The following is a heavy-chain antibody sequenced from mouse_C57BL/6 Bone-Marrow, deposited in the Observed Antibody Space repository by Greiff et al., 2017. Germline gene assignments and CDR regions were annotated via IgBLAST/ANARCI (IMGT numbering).Heavy chain of an antibody. J-gene: IGHJ3*01. V-gene: IGHV1-59*01. CDR3: AVYYYGSSYGFAY. CDR2: IDPSDSYT. Sequence: QVQLQQPGAELVRPGTSVKLSCKASGYTFTSYWLHWVKQRPGQGLEWIGVIDPSDSYTNYNQKFKGKATLTVDTSSSTAYMQLSSLTSEDSAVYYCAVYYYGSSYGFAYWGQGTLVTVSA. D-gene: IGHD1-1*01. CDR1: GYTFTSYW.